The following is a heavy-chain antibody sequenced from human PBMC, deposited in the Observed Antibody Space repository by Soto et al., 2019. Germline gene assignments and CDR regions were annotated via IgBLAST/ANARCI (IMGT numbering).Heavy chain of an antibody. CDR1: GYSFTSYW. Sequence: PGESLKISCKGSGYSFTSYWIGWVRQMPGKGLEWMGIIYPGDSDTRYSPSFQGQVTISADKSISTAYLQWSSLKASDTAMYYCARHRGYSSSWLPRRDYYYGMDVWGQGTTVTVSS. CDR2: IYPGDSDT. CDR3: ARHRGYSSSWLPRRDYYYGMDV. J-gene: IGHJ6*02. V-gene: IGHV5-51*01. D-gene: IGHD6-13*01.